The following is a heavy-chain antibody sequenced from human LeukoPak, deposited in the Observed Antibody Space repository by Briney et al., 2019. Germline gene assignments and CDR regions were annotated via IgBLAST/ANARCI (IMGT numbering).Heavy chain of an antibody. CDR3: ARTIAGGSYRYPYWFDP. CDR1: GGSISSYY. Sequence: PSETLSLTCTVSGGSISSYYWSWIRQPPGKGLEWIGYINYSGSTNYNLSLKSRVTISVDTSKNQFSLKLSSVTAADTAVYYCARTIAGGSYRYPYWFDPWGQGTLVTVSS. V-gene: IGHV4-59*01. J-gene: IGHJ5*02. D-gene: IGHD3-16*02. CDR2: INYSGST.